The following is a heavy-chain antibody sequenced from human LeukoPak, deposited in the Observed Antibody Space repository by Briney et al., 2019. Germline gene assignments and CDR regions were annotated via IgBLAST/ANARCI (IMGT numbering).Heavy chain of an antibody. CDR1: GFTFSSYG. D-gene: IGHD1-26*01. V-gene: IGHV3-30*02. J-gene: IGHJ6*04. CDR2: IRYDGSNK. CDR3: AKGRQVGATTGMDV. Sequence: PGGSLRLSCAASGFTFSSYGMHWVRQAPGKGLEWVAFIRYDGSNKYYADSVKGRFTISRDNSKNTLYLQMNGLRAEDTAVYYCAKGRQVGATTGMDVWGKGTTVTVSS.